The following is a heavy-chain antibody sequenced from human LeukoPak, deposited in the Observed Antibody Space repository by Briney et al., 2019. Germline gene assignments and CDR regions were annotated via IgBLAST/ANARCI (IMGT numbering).Heavy chain of an antibody. CDR1: GDSVSSKNAV. D-gene: IGHD3-10*01. CDR3: ARGSYGLGGFWDYYFDY. CDR2: TYYRSQWYS. V-gene: IGHV6-1*01. Sequence: SQTLSLTCAISGDSVSSKNAVWAWIRQSPSAGLEWLGRTYYRSQWYSDYAVSVRSRININPDTSKNQFSLQLSSLTPEDTAVYYCARGSYGLGGFWDYYFDYWGQGALVTVSS. J-gene: IGHJ4*02.